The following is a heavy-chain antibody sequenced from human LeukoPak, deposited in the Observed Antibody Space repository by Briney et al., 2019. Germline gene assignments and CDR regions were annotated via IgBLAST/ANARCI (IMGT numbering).Heavy chain of an antibody. D-gene: IGHD6-19*01. CDR2: INPSGGST. CDR3: AREDVAVDFGD. V-gene: IGHV1-46*01. Sequence: GASVKVSCKASGYTFTSYGISWVRQAPGQGLEWMGIINPSGGSTSYAQKLQGRVTMTRDTSTSTVYMELSSLRSEDTAVYYCAREDVAVDFGDWGQGTLVTVSS. CDR1: GYTFTSYG. J-gene: IGHJ4*02.